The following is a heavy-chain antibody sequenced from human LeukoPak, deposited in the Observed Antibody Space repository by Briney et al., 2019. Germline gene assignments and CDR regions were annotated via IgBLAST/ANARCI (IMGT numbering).Heavy chain of an antibody. V-gene: IGHV3-74*01. CDR3: ARARITIFGVVKDAFDI. CDR1: GFTFSSYS. D-gene: IGHD3-3*01. J-gene: IGHJ3*02. CDR2: INTDGSST. Sequence: GGSLRLSCAASGFTFSSYSMNWVRQAPGKGLTWVSRINTDGSSTSYADSVKGRFTISRDNAKNTLYLQMNSLRAEDTAVYYCARARITIFGVVKDAFDIWGQGTMVTVSS.